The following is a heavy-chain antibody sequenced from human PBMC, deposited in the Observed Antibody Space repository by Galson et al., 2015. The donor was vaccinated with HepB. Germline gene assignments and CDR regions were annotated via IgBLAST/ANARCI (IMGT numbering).Heavy chain of an antibody. D-gene: IGHD3-16*01. CDR2: ISYDGTNE. V-gene: IGHV3-30*03. J-gene: IGHJ6*02. Sequence: SLRLSCAASGFTFSDYGMHWVRQAPGKGLEWVAFISYDGTNEDYADSVKGRFTVSRDNSKNTLHLQMSSLRAEDTAVYYCTRELISIMIIPPASRTSYYYGMDVWGQGTTVTVSS. CDR3: TRELISIMIIPPASRTSYYYGMDV. CDR1: GFTFSDYG.